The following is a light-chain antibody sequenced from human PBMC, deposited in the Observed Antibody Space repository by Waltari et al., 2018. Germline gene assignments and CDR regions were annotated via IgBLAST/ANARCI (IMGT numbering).Light chain of an antibody. CDR1: NSNIGSNY. Sequence: QSVLTQPPSVSAAPGHKVTISCSGSNSNIGSNYVSWYQQFPGSGPKLLIYDNNELPSGIPDRFSGSKSGTSATLDITGLETGDEADYFCASWDGSLRGGVFGGGTKVTVL. J-gene: IGLJ3*02. CDR3: ASWDGSLRGGV. V-gene: IGLV1-51*01. CDR2: DNN.